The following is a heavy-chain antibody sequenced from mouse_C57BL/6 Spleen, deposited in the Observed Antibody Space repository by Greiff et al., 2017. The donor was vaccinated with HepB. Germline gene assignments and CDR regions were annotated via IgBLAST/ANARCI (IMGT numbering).Heavy chain of an antibody. CDR3: TRDQGGYSNILFAY. CDR2: ISSGGDYI. CDR1: GFTFSSYA. Sequence: EVKLVESGEGLVKPGGSLKLSCAASGFTFSSYAMSWVRQTPEKRLEWVAYISSGGDYIYYADTVKGRFTISRDNARNTLYLQMSSLKSEDTAMYYCTRDQGGYSNILFAYWGQGTLVTVSA. D-gene: IGHD2-5*01. V-gene: IGHV5-9-1*02. J-gene: IGHJ3*01.